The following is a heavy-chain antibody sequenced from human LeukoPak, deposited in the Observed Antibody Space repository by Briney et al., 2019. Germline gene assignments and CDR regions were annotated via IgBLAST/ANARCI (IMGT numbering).Heavy chain of an antibody. Sequence: GGSLRLSCAASGFTFSSYEMNWVRQAPGKGLDWVSYISSSGSTIYYADSVKGRFTISRDNAKNSLYLQMNSLRAEDTAVYYCARAGPATMVRLDPSDPWGQGTLVTVSS. CDR3: ARAGPATMVRLDPSDP. D-gene: IGHD3-10*01. CDR1: GFTFSSYE. J-gene: IGHJ5*02. CDR2: ISSSGSTI. V-gene: IGHV3-48*03.